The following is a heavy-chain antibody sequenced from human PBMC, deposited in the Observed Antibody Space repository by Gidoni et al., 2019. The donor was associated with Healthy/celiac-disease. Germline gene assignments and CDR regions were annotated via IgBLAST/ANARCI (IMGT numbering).Heavy chain of an antibody. CDR2: INSDGSST. J-gene: IGHJ6*02. V-gene: IGHV3-74*01. CDR3: ARGLGTVTPYYHYAMDV. CDR1: GFPFSYYW. D-gene: IGHD4-17*01. Sequence: EVQLVESGGGLVQPGGSLRLSCAAPGFPFSYYWRNGVRKAPGKGLVWVSRINSDGSSTNYADSVKGRFTISRDNAKNTLYLQMNSLRAEDTAVYYCARGLGTVTPYYHYAMDVWGQGTTVSVSS.